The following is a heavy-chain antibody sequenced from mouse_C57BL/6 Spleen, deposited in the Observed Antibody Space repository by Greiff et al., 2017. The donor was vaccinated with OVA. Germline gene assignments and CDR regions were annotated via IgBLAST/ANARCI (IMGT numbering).Heavy chain of an antibody. J-gene: IGHJ4*01. CDR3: ASDYALYYAMDY. V-gene: IGHV1-82*01. Sequence: QVQLQQSGPELVKPGASVKISCKASGYAFSSSWMNWVKQRPGKGLEWIGRIYPGDGDTNYNGKFKGKATLTADKSSSTAYMQLSSLTSEDSAVYFCASDYALYYAMDYWGQGTSVIVSS. CDR2: IYPGDGDT. CDR1: GYAFSSSW. D-gene: IGHD2-4*01.